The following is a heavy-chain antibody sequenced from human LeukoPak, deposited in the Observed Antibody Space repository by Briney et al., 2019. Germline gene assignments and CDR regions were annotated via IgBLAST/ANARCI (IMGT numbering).Heavy chain of an antibody. J-gene: IGHJ4*02. V-gene: IGHV3-48*03. D-gene: IGHD3-22*01. Sequence: GGSLRLSCAASGFTFISYEMNWVRQAPGKGLEWVSYISSSGSTIYYADSVKGRFTISRDNAKNSLYLQMNSLRAEDTAVYYCASGINYYDSSGYDCWGQGTLVTVSS. CDR2: ISSSGSTI. CDR3: ASGINYYDSSGYDC. CDR1: GFTFISYE.